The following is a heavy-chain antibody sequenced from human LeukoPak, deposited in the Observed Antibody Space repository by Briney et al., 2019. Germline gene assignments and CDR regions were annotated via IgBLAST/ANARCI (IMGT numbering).Heavy chain of an antibody. CDR1: GFTFSSYA. Sequence: GGSLRLSCAASGFTFSSYAMSWVRQAPGKGLEWVSAISGSGGSTYYADSVKGRFTISRDNSKNTLYLQMNSLRAEDTAVYYCAKDQLAIAVAGGGVFDYWGQGTLVTVSS. CDR3: AKDQLAIAVAGGGVFDY. J-gene: IGHJ4*02. V-gene: IGHV3-23*01. D-gene: IGHD6-19*01. CDR2: ISGSGGST.